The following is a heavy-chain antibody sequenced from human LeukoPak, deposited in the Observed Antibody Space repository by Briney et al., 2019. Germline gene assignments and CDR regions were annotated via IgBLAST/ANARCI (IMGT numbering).Heavy chain of an antibody. D-gene: IGHD6-13*01. V-gene: IGHV4-59*01. J-gene: IGHJ4*02. CDR1: GGSISSYY. CDR2: IHYSGST. Sequence: PSETLSLTCTVSGGSISSYYWSWIRQPPGKGLEWIGYIHYSGSTNYNPSLKSRVTISVDTSKNQFSLKLSSVTAADTAAYYCARDEPLWAAAGLLNWGQGTLVTVSS. CDR3: ARDEPLWAAAGLLN.